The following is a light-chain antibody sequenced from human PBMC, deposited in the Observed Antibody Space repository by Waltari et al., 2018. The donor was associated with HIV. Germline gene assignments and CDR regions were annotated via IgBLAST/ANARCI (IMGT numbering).Light chain of an antibody. CDR1: QAIKTY. CDR2: DAT. V-gene: IGKV1-39*01. Sequence: DIKMTQSPSSLSAYMGNRITINCRASQAIKTYLKWYAQKPGEAPKRLIFDATRLHTGVTSRFSGTGTGTHFSLTISSLQPEDSGTYYCQQSFRTPWTFGQGTKV. J-gene: IGKJ1*01. CDR3: QQSFRTPWT.